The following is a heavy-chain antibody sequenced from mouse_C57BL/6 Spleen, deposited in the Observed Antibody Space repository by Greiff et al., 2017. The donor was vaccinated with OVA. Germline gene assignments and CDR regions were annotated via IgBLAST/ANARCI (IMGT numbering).Heavy chain of an antibody. CDR2: INPNNGGT. V-gene: IGHV1-18*01. CDR3: ARTGYYDWYFDV. CDR1: GYTFTDYN. Sequence: VQLKQSGPELVKPGASVKIPCKASGYTFTDYNMDWVKQSHGKSLEWIGDINPNNGGTIYNQKFKGKATLTVDKSSSTAYMELRSLTSEDTAVYYCARTGYYDWYFDVWGTGTTVTVAS. D-gene: IGHD2-3*01. J-gene: IGHJ1*03.